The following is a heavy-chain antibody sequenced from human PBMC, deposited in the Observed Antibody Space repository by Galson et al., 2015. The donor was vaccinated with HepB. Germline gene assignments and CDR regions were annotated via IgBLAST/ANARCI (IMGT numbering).Heavy chain of an antibody. J-gene: IGHJ2*01. Sequence: SVKVSCKASGYTFIDYYIHWVRQAPGQGLEWMGWINPNGGDTNYAQNFQGRGTMTRDTSIGTIYMELSRLRSDDTAVFYCARDRSVAPRGNWYFDLWGRGTLVTVSS. V-gene: IGHV1-2*02. D-gene: IGHD2-2*01. CDR3: ARDRSVAPRGNWYFDL. CDR1: GYTFIDYY. CDR2: INPNGGDT.